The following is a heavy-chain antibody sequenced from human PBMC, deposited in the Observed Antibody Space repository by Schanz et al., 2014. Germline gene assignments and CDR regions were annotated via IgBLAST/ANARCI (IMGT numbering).Heavy chain of an antibody. CDR3: ARGYGDYAPFDY. D-gene: IGHD4-17*01. CDR1: GRPLSAYH. J-gene: IGHJ4*02. Sequence: QVQLVESGAEVKKPGASVKVSCQASGRPLSAYHIHWARQAPGQGLQWMGWVSPVSGGTNYAQKFQGRVTMTTDTSTSTAYMELRSLRSDDTAVYYCARGYGDYAPFDYWGQGTLVTVSS. V-gene: IGHV1-2*02. CDR2: VSPVSGGT.